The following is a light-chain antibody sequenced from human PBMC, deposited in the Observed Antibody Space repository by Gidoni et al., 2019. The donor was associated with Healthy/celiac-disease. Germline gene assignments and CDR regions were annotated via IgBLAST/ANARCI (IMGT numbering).Light chain of an antibody. Sequence: DIVLTQPPATLSLSPGERATLSCRASQGVSNYLAWYQQKPGQAPRLLIYDASNRATGIPARFSGSGSGTDFTLTISNLEPEDFAVYYCQQRSNWPPWTFGQGNKVEIK. V-gene: IGKV3-11*01. CDR3: QQRSNWPPWT. J-gene: IGKJ1*01. CDR1: QGVSNY. CDR2: DAS.